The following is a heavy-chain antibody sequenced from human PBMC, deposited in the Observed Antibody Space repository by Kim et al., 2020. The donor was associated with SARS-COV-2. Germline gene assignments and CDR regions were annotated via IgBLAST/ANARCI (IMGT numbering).Heavy chain of an antibody. CDR2: ISGSGGST. D-gene: IGHD6-6*01. CDR3: AKDFFRVYSSSSVGY. Sequence: GGSLRLSCAASGFTFSSYAMSWVRQAPGKGLEWVSAISGSGGSTYYADSVKGRFTISRDNSKNTLYLQMNSLRAEDTAVYYCAKDFFRVYSSSSVGYWGQGTLVTVSS. V-gene: IGHV3-23*01. J-gene: IGHJ4*02. CDR1: GFTFSSYA.